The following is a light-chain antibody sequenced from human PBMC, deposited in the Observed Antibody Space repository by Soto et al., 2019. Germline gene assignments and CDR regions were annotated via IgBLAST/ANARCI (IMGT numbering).Light chain of an antibody. CDR1: QSVSSGY. J-gene: IGKJ1*01. V-gene: IGKV3-20*01. Sequence: EIVLTQSPGTLSLSPGDGATLSCRASQSVSSGYLAWYQQKPGQAPRLLIYGASRRAGGIPNRFSGSGSGTDFTLGISRLEPEDFAVYWCQHYGNSPTCGQGTRVLIK. CDR3: QHYGNSPT. CDR2: GAS.